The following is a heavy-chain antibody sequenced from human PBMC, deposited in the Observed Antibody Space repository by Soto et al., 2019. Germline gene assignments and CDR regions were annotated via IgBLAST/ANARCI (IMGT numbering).Heavy chain of an antibody. CDR2: INAGNGNT. D-gene: IGHD3-9*01. CDR1: GYTFTSYA. CDR3: ARDPKAYYDILTGPGAFDY. Sequence: ASVKVSCKASGYTFTSYAMHWVRQAPGQRLEWMGWINAGNGNTKYSQKFQGRVTITRDTSTSTVYMELSSLRSEDTAVYYCARDPKAYYDILTGPGAFDYWGQGTLVTVS. J-gene: IGHJ4*02. V-gene: IGHV1-3*01.